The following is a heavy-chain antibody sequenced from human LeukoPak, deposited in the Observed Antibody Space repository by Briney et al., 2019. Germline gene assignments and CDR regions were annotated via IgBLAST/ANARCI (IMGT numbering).Heavy chain of an antibody. CDR3: ARPKYADYDWPDWYFDL. Sequence: SETLSLTCSVSGGSISTSYWIWIRQPPGKGLEWIGYIYNIGSTNYNPSFKSRVTISVDMSKNQFSLKLSSVTAADTAVYYCARPKYADYDWPDWYFDLWGRGTLVTVSS. J-gene: IGHJ2*01. CDR2: IYNIGST. D-gene: IGHD4-17*01. CDR1: GGSISTSY. V-gene: IGHV4-59*01.